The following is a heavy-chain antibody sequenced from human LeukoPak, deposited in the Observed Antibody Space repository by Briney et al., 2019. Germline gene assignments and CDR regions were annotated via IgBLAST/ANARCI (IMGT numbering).Heavy chain of an antibody. CDR2: FYPRGST. D-gene: IGHD3-22*01. CDR3: AKGTDYYDSSGYSHGPFDI. J-gene: IGHJ3*02. CDR1: GDSISSYY. V-gene: IGHV4-4*07. Sequence: SETLSLTCSVSGDSISSYYWTWIRQPAGKGLEWIGRFYPRGSTNYNPSLKSRVTMSADTSKNQFSLKLRSVTVADTAVYYCAKGTDYYDSSGYSHGPFDIWGQGTMVTVSS.